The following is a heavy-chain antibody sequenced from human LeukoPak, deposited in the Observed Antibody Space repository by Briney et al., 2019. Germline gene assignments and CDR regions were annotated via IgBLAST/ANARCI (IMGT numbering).Heavy chain of an antibody. CDR2: IGTAGDT. V-gene: IGHV3-13*01. D-gene: IGHD2-21*01. J-gene: IGHJ4*02. Sequence: GGSLRLSCVGSGYNFKTHDMHWVRQATGQGLEWVSSIGTAGDTYYADSVKGRFRISRDNANNYLYLQMNSLEAGDSAVYYCARVLQGIASGNDYWGRGTRVTVSS. CDR3: ARVLQGIASGNDY. CDR1: GYNFKTHD.